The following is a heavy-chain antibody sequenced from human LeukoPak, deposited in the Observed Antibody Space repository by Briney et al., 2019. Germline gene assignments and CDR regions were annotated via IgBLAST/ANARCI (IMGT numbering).Heavy chain of an antibody. Sequence: GSLRLSCAASGFTFSSYAMSWVRQAPGKGLEWVSTISGSDDSTYYADSVKGRFTISRDNSKNTLYLQMISLRAEDTAVYYCAKDLSDYDFWSGPGYFDYWGQGTLVTVSS. J-gene: IGHJ4*02. CDR3: AKDLSDYDFWSGPGYFDY. CDR2: ISGSDDST. D-gene: IGHD3-3*01. CDR1: GFTFSSYA. V-gene: IGHV3-23*01.